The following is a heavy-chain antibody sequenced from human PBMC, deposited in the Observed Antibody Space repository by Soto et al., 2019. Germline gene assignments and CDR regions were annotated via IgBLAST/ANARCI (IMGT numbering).Heavy chain of an antibody. D-gene: IGHD1-1*01. CDR3: ARGRTGTEYFDY. J-gene: IGHJ4*02. Sequence: GASVQVSCKASGGTFSRYAISWVRQAPGQGLEWMGGIIPIFGTANYAQKFQGRVTITADKSTSTAYMELSSLRSEDTAVYYCARGRTGTEYFDYWGQGALVTVSS. CDR2: IIPIFGTA. CDR1: GGTFSRYA. V-gene: IGHV1-69*06.